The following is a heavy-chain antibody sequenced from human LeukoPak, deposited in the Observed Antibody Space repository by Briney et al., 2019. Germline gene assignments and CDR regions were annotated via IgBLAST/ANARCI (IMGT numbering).Heavy chain of an antibody. CDR3: ARSDVEQQLVFDY. CDR2: IYYSGST. J-gene: IGHJ4*02. D-gene: IGHD6-13*01. Sequence: PSETLSLTCTVSGGSISSSSYYWGWIRQPPGKGLEWIGSIYYSGSTYYNPSLKSRVTISVDTSKNQFSLKLSSVTAADTAVYYCARSDVEQQLVFDYWGQGTLVTVSS. CDR1: GGSISSSSYY. V-gene: IGHV4-39*01.